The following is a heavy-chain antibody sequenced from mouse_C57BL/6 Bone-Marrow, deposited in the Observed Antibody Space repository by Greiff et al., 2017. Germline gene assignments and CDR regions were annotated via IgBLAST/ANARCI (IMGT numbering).Heavy chain of an antibody. CDR2: ISYDGSN. V-gene: IGHV3-6*01. D-gene: IGHD2-1*01. Sequence: ESGPGLVKPSQSLSLTCSVTGYSITSGYYWNWIRQFPGNKLEWMGYISYDGSNNYNPSLKNRISITRDTSKNQFFLKLNSVTTEGTAKYCCARDRGGGLLYDYWGQGTTLTVSS. J-gene: IGHJ2*01. CDR3: ARDRGGGLLYDY. CDR1: GYSITSGYY.